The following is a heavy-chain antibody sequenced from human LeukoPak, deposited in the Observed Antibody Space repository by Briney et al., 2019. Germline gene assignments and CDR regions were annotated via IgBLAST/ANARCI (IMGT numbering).Heavy chain of an antibody. CDR3: ASSNPHNWFDP. CDR1: GGSFSGYY. J-gene: IGHJ5*02. D-gene: IGHD3-3*02. V-gene: IGHV4-34*01. Sequence: KPSETLSLTCAVYGGSFSGYYWSWIRQPPGKGLEWIGEINHSGSTNYNPSLKSRVTISVDTSKNHFSLKLSSVTAADTAVYYCASSNPHNWFDPWGQGTLVTVSS. CDR2: INHSGST.